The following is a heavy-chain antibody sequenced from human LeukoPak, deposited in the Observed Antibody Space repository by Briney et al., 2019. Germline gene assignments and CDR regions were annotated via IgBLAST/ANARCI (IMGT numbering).Heavy chain of an antibody. J-gene: IGHJ5*02. Sequence: NASETLSLTCTVSGGSISSYSWSWIRLPPGKGLEWIGYVYSSGSTNYNPSLKSRVTISVDTSKNQFSLKLSSVTAADTAVYFCARHEQQLVLGDWFDPWGQGTLVTVSS. V-gene: IGHV4-59*08. CDR2: VYSSGST. CDR1: GGSISSYS. CDR3: ARHEQQLVLGDWFDP. D-gene: IGHD6-13*01.